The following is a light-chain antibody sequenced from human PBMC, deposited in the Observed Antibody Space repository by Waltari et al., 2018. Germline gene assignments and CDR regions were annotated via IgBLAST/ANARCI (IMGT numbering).Light chain of an antibody. Sequence: DIQMTQSPFSLSASVGDKVTITCRASQGISSWLAWYQQKPGKAPKLLISAASSLQTGVPSRFSGSGSETDYTLTSSSLQPEDFATYDSQQGYNTPYNFGQGTKVEIK. CDR1: QGISSW. J-gene: IGKJ2*01. CDR2: AAS. V-gene: IGKV1-12*01. CDR3: QQGYNTPYN.